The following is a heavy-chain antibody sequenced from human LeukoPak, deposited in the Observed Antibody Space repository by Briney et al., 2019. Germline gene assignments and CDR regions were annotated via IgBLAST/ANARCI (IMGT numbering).Heavy chain of an antibody. CDR2: ISSSSSYI. D-gene: IGHD5-24*01. V-gene: IGHV3-21*01. Sequence: GGSLRHSCAASGFTFSSYSMNWVRQAPGKGLEWVSSISSSSSYIYYADSLKGRFTVSRDNAKNSLYLQMNSLRAEDTAVYYGATARDGYQKGFDAWGQGTLVTVSS. CDR1: GFTFSSYS. J-gene: IGHJ5*02. CDR3: ATARDGYQKGFDA.